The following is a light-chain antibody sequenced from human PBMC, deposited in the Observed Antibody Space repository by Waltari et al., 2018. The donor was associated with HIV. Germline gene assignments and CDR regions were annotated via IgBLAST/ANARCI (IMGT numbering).Light chain of an antibody. CDR1: QSVSSN. J-gene: IGKJ2*01. Sequence: EIVLTQSPATLSVSPGERATLSCRASQSVSSNLAWYQQKPGQAPRLLIYRASTRTTGIPARFSGSGSGTEFPLTISSLQSEDFAVYYCQQYNDWPRGPFGQGTRLEIK. CDR2: RAS. CDR3: QQYNDWPRGP. V-gene: IGKV3-15*01.